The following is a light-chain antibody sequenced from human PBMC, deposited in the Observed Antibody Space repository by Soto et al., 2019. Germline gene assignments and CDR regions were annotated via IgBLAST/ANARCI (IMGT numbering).Light chain of an antibody. CDR3: QQYNNWPPIT. V-gene: IGKV1-8*01. CDR2: GAS. Sequence: AIRMTQSPSSLSASTGDTVTITCRASQDIGSVLAWYQQKPGTAPKVLISGASNLHGGVPSRFSGSGSGTEFTLTISSLQSEDFAVYYCQQYNNWPPITFGQGTRLEIK. J-gene: IGKJ5*01. CDR1: QDIGSV.